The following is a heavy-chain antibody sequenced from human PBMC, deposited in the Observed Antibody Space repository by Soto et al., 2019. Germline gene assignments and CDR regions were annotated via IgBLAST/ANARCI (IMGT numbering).Heavy chain of an antibody. CDR1: GFSLSTSGVG. CDR2: IYWDDDK. CDR3: AHRRRGGDYEHYFVDS. J-gene: IGHJ4*02. Sequence: QITLKESGPTLVKPTQTLTLTCTFSGFSLSTSGVGVGWIRQPPGKALEWLALIYWDDDKRYSPSLKSRLTITKDTSTNQVVLTMTNMDPVDTATYYCAHRRRGGDYEHYFVDSWGQGTLVTVSS. V-gene: IGHV2-5*02. D-gene: IGHD4-17*01.